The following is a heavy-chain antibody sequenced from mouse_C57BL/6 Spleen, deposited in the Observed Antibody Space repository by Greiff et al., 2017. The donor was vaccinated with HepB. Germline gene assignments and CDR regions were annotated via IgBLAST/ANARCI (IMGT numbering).Heavy chain of an antibody. CDR1: GYTFTSYW. Sequence: QVQLQQPGAELVMPGASVKLSCKASGYTFTSYWMHWVKQRPGQGLEWIGEVDPSDSYTNYNQKFKGKSTLTVDKSSSTAYMQLSSLTSEDSAVYYCANTVVAPFDYRGQGTTLTVAS. CDR2: VDPSDSYT. D-gene: IGHD1-1*01. J-gene: IGHJ2*01. V-gene: IGHV1-69*01. CDR3: ANTVVAPFDY.